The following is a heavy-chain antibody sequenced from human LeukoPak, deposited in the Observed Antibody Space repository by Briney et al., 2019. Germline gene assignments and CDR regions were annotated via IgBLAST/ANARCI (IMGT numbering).Heavy chain of an antibody. CDR2: IYYSGST. J-gene: IGHJ4*02. Sequence: SGTLSLTCTVSGGSISSSSYYWGWIRQPPGKGLEWVGSIYYSGSTYYNPSIKSRITISVDTSKHQFSLKLSSVTAADTAVYYCARSYSSGGYGSVGNFDYWGQGTLVTVSS. D-gene: IGHD6-19*01. CDR1: GGSISSSSYY. CDR3: ARSYSSGGYGSVGNFDY. V-gene: IGHV4-39*01.